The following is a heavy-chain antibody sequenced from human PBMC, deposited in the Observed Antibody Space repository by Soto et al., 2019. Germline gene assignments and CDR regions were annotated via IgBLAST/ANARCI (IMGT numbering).Heavy chain of an antibody. J-gene: IGHJ6*02. CDR3: AKGGNIAVVVADYGMDV. D-gene: IGHD2-15*01. Sequence: QVQLVQSGAEVKKPGASVKVSCKASGYTFTSYAMHWVRQAPGQRLEWMGWINAGNGNTKYSQKFQDRVTITRDTSASTAYMELSSLRSEDTAVYYCAKGGNIAVVVADYGMDVWGQGTTVTVSS. CDR2: INAGNGNT. V-gene: IGHV1-3*01. CDR1: GYTFTSYA.